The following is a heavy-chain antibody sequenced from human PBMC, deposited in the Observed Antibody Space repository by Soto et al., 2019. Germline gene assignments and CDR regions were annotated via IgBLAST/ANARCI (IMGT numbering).Heavy chain of an antibody. D-gene: IGHD4-17*01. V-gene: IGHV1-8*01. CDR2: MNPNSGDT. CDR3: ARGVKYGAYSRWFDP. J-gene: IGHJ5*02. CDR1: GNTFTNYD. Sequence: QVQLVQSGAEVKKPGASVKVSCKASGNTFTNYDINWVRQATGQGLEYLGCMNPNSGDTAYVQKFQGRVTMTWDTSITAAYMELRSLRSADTAVYFCARGVKYGAYSRWFDPWGQGTLVTVSS.